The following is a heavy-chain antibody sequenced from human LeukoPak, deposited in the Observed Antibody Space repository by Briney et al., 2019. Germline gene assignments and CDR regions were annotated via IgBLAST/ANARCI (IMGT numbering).Heavy chain of an antibody. CDR1: GGTFSSYA. J-gene: IGHJ6*02. CDR3: ARGLELRPYYYGMDV. V-gene: IGHV1-69*04. D-gene: IGHD1-7*01. CDR2: IIPIFGIA. Sequence: GSSVKVSCKASGGTFSSYAISWVRQAPGQGLEWTGRIIPIFGIANYAQKFQGRVTITADKSTGTAYMELSSLRSEDTAVYYCARGLELRPYYYGMDVWGQGTTVTVSS.